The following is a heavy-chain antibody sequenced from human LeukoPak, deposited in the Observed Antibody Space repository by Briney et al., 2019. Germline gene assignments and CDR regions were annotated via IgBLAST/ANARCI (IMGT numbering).Heavy chain of an antibody. V-gene: IGHV3-64*01. CDR3: ARGELQVKYYFDY. CDR2: ISSNGGST. J-gene: IGHJ4*02. D-gene: IGHD1-7*01. CDR1: GFTFSSYT. Sequence: GGSRRLSCAADGFTFSSYTMHWVRQAPGKGLEYVSGISSNGGSTYYANSVKGRFTISRDNSKNTLYLQMGSLRAEDMAVYYCARGELQVKYYFDYCGQGTLVTVSS.